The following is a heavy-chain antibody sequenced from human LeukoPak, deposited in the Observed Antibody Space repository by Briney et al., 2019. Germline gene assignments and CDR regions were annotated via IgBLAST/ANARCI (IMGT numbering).Heavy chain of an antibody. CDR3: ARDSGWLSDQ. Sequence: GGSLRLSCAASGFIFDDYAMHWVRQAPGKGLEWVSGISWDSDSIDYADSVKGRFTISRDNAKNSLSLQMNSLRAEDTAVYYCARDSGWLSDQWGQGTLVTVSS. V-gene: IGHV3-9*01. J-gene: IGHJ4*02. CDR2: ISWDSDSI. CDR1: GFIFDDYA. D-gene: IGHD6-19*01.